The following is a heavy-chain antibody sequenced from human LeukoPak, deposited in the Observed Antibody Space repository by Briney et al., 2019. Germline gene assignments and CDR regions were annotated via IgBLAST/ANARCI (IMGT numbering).Heavy chain of an antibody. CDR2: TYYRSKWYN. Sequence: SQTLSLTCAISGDSVSSNSAAWNWIRQSPWRGLEWLGRTYYRSKWYNDYAVSVKSRITINPDTSKNQFSLQLNSVTPEDTAVYYCARGSSLYCSSTSCLVHWFDPWGQGTLVTASS. V-gene: IGHV6-1*01. CDR1: GDSVSSNSAA. CDR3: ARGSSLYCSSTSCLVHWFDP. D-gene: IGHD2-2*01. J-gene: IGHJ5*02.